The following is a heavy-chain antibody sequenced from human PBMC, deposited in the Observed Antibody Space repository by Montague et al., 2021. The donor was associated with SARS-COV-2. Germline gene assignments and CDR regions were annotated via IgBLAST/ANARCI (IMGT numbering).Heavy chain of an antibody. Sequence: PALVKTTQTLTLTCTFSGFSLSTSGMCVSWIRQPPGKALEWLALIDWDDDKYYSTSLKTRLTISKDTSKNQVVLKMANMDTVDKATYYCARSPYDILTGYYRGLDYWGEGTLVTV. CDR2: IDWDDDK. CDR1: GFSLSTSGMC. D-gene: IGHD3-9*01. J-gene: IGHJ4*02. CDR3: ARSPYDILTGYYRGLDY. V-gene: IGHV2-70*01.